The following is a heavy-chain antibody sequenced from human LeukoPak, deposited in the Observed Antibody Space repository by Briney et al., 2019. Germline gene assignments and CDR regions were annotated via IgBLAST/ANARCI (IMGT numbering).Heavy chain of an antibody. CDR3: ARGITVADLFDY. D-gene: IGHD6-19*01. J-gene: IGHJ4*02. CDR1: GFTFSSYW. V-gene: IGHV3-48*03. Sequence: GGSLRLSCAASGFTFSSYWMNWARQAPGKGLEWVSSVTSSGSAIFYADSVKGRFTISRDNAKNSLYLQMNSLRAEDTALYYCARGITVADLFDYWGQGTLVTVSS. CDR2: VTSSGSAI.